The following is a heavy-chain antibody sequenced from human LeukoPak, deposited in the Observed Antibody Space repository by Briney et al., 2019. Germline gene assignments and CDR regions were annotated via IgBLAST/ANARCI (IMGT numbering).Heavy chain of an antibody. CDR3: ARSPPWYYGSGSYFDY. CDR1: GFTFGSYE. J-gene: IGHJ4*02. CDR2: ISSSGSTI. D-gene: IGHD3-10*01. V-gene: IGHV3-48*03. Sequence: GGSLRLSCAASGFTFGSYEMNWVRQAPGKGLEWVSYISSSGSTIYYADSVKGRFTISRDNAKNSLYLQMNSLRAEDTAVYYCARSPPWYYGSGSYFDYWGQGTLVTVSS.